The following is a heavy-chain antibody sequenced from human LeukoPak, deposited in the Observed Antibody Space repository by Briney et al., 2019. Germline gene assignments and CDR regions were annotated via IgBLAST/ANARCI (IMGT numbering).Heavy chain of an antibody. J-gene: IGHJ5*02. CDR3: ARGSAVVVPAAMRFDP. CDR2: IYTSGST. D-gene: IGHD2-2*01. CDR1: GGSISSGSYY. V-gene: IGHV4-61*02. Sequence: SETLSLTCTVSGGSISSGSYYWSWIRQPAGKGLEWIGRIYTSGSTNYNPSLKSRVTISVDTSKNQFSLKLSSVTAADTAVYYCARGSAVVVPAAMRFDPWGQGTLVTVSS.